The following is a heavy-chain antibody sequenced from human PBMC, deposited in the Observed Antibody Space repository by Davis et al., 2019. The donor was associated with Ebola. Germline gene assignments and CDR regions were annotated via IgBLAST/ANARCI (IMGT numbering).Heavy chain of an antibody. D-gene: IGHD6-19*01. CDR2: ISGSGGST. V-gene: IGHV3-23*01. J-gene: IGHJ4*02. CDR1: AFTFSTFG. Sequence: GESLKISCAASAFTFSTFGMHWVRQAPGKGLEWVSAISGSGGSTYYADSVKGRFTISRDNSKNTLYLQMNSLRAEDTAVYYCARGGWYGGVDYWGQGTLVTVSS. CDR3: ARGGWYGGVDY.